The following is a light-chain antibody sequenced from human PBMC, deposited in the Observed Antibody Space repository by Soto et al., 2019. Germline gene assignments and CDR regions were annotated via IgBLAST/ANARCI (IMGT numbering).Light chain of an antibody. CDR3: QQYGSLPLT. CDR1: QSIST. Sequence: EIVLTQSPGTLSLSPGERATLSCRASQSISTLAWYQRKPGQVPRLLIYGASSRATGIPDRFSGSGSGTDFTLTISRLEPEDFAVYYCQQYGSLPLTFGGGTKVEIK. CDR2: GAS. V-gene: IGKV3-20*01. J-gene: IGKJ4*01.